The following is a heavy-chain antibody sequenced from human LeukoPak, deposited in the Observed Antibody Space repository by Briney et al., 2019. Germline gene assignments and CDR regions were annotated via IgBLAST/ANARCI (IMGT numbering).Heavy chain of an antibody. Sequence: ASVKVSCKASGYTFTNYDVNWVRQAAGQGPEWMGWMNPNSGNTAYAQKFQGRITMTRNTSINTAYMELSSLRSQDTAVYYCARGGYAWIDYWGQGTLVTVSS. J-gene: IGHJ4*02. D-gene: IGHD1-1*01. CDR1: GYTFTNYD. V-gene: IGHV1-8*02. CDR2: MNPNSGNT. CDR3: ARGGYAWIDY.